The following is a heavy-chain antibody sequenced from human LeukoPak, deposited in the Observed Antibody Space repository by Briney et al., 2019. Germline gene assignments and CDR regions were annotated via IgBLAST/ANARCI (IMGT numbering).Heavy chain of an antibody. V-gene: IGHV3-66*02. J-gene: IGHJ6*03. CDR3: ARAYDSSGYRRKYYYYYMDV. D-gene: IGHD3-22*01. Sequence: EGSLRLSCAASGFTVSSNYMSWVRQAPGKGLEWVSVIYSGGSTYYADSVKGRFTISRDNSKNTLYLQMNSLRAEDTAVYYCARAYDSSGYRRKYYYYYMDVWGKGTTV. CDR1: GFTVSSNY. CDR2: IYSGGST.